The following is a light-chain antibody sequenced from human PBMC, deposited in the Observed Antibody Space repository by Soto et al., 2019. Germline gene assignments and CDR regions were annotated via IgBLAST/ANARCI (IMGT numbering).Light chain of an antibody. Sequence: QSALAQPPSVSGAPGQKVTISCTGSSSNIGAGYDLHWYQQLPGTAPKLLLYGNNNRPSGVPDRFSGSKSGTSASLAITGLQAEDEADYYCQSYDSSLSAYVFETGTKVTVL. CDR1: SSNIGAGYD. V-gene: IGLV1-40*01. J-gene: IGLJ1*01. CDR2: GNN. CDR3: QSYDSSLSAYV.